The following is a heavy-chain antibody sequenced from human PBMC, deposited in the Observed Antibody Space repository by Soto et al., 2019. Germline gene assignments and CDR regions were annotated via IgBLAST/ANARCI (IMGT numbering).Heavy chain of an antibody. CDR2: ISGSGGST. V-gene: IGHV3-23*01. Sequence: EVQLLESGGGLVQPGGSLRLSCAASGFTFSSYAMSWVRQAQGKGLEWVSAISGSGGSTYYADSVKGRFTISRDNAKNKLYLQMNSLRVEDTAVYYCAKGVAEVLVPAAIVSWGQGTLVTVSS. J-gene: IGHJ4*02. CDR1: GFTFSSYA. D-gene: IGHD2-2*01. CDR3: AKGVAEVLVPAAIVS.